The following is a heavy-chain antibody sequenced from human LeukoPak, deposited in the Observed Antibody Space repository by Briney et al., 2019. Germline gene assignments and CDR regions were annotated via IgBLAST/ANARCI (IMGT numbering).Heavy chain of an antibody. V-gene: IGHV3-13*05. CDR1: GFTLNHYD. J-gene: IGHJ3*02. Sequence: PGGSLRLSCTASGFTLNHYDMHRVRQDKGKGLEWVSAISTAGDPYYLGSVKGRFTISRENAKNSFYLQMNSLRAGDTAVYYCAGQARPGAAEGAFDIWGQGTMVTVSS. D-gene: IGHD2-2*01. CDR3: AGQARPGAAEGAFDI. CDR2: ISTAGDP.